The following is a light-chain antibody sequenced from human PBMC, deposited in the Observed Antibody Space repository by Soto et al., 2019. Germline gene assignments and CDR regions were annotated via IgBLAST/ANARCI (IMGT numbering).Light chain of an antibody. CDR2: KDD. CDR1: SSNIGHNP. Sequence: QPVLTQPPSTSGTPGQTVTISCSGSSSNIGHNPLNWYQQLPGAAPKLLIYKDDQRPSGVPDRFSGSKSGTSASLAISGLQAEDEADYYCQSYDSSLSGCVFGTGTKVTVL. CDR3: QSYDSSLSGCV. J-gene: IGLJ1*01. V-gene: IGLV1-44*01.